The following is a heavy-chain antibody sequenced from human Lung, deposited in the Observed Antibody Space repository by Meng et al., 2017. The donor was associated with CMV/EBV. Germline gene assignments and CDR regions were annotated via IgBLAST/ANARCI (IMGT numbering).Heavy chain of an antibody. CDR2: IYYSGST. D-gene: IGHD6-19*01. V-gene: IGHV4-31*02. CDR3: ARSYSSGWSRGGTFDY. J-gene: IGHJ4*02. CDR1: SISSGGYY. Sequence: SISSGGYYWSWIRQHPGMGLEWIGYIYYSGSTYYNPSLKSRVTISVDTSKNQFSLKLSSVTAADTAVYYCARSYSSGWSRGGTFDYWGQGTLVTVSS.